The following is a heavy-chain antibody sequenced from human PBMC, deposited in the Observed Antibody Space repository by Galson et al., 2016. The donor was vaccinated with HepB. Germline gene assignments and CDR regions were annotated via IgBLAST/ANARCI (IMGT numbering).Heavy chain of an antibody. J-gene: IGHJ4*02. Sequence: SLILSCAASGFTFNDYVMHWVGQLPGKGLEWVSGVNWNSATLAYADSVRGRFTISRDNAENSLYLQMNSLRAEDTALYYCAKGQTNWATFDSWGQGTLVTVSS. CDR1: GFTFNDYV. CDR2: VNWNSATL. CDR3: AKGQTNWATFDS. V-gene: IGHV3-9*01. D-gene: IGHD7-27*01.